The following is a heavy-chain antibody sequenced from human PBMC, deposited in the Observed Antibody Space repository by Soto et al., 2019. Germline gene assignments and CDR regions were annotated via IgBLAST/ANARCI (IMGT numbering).Heavy chain of an antibody. D-gene: IGHD2-2*01. CDR1: GYTFTSYA. CDR2: INAGNGNT. Sequence: RASVKVSCKASGYTFTSYAMHWVGQAPGQRLEWMGWINAGNGNTKYSQKFQGRVTITRDTSASTAYMELSSLRSEDTAVYYCARDESSTSYYYGMDVWGQGTTVTVSS. J-gene: IGHJ6*02. V-gene: IGHV1-3*01. CDR3: ARDESSTSYYYGMDV.